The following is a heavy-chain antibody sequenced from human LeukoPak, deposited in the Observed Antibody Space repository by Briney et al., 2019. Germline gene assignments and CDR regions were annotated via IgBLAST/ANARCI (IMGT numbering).Heavy chain of an antibody. CDR2: IYSGGST. D-gene: IGHD2-21*01. CDR1: GFTVSSNY. V-gene: IGHV3-66*01. J-gene: IGHJ5*02. Sequence: GGSLRLSCAVSGFTVSSNYMSWVRQAPGKGLEWVSVIYSGGSTYYADSVKGRFTISRDNSKNTLYLQMNSLRAEDTAVYYCARIRRFPNWFDPWGQGTLVTVSS. CDR3: ARIRRFPNWFDP.